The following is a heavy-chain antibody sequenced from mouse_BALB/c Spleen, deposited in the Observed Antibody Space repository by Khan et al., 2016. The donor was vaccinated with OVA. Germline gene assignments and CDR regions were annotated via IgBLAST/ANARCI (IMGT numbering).Heavy chain of an antibody. CDR1: GYTFTNYG. J-gene: IGHJ4*01. V-gene: IGHV9-3-1*01. CDR3: SRPTYFSYAMDY. D-gene: IGHD2-10*01. CDR2: INTYTGEP. Sequence: QIQLVQSGPELKKPGETVKISCKASGYTFTNYGMNWVKQSPGKGLKWMGWINTYTGEPTYADDFKGRFAFSLETSARTAYLQINNLKNEDTATYYCSRPTYFSYAMDYWGQGTSVTVSS.